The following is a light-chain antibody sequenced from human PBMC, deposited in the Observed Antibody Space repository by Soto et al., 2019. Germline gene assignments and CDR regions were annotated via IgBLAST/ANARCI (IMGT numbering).Light chain of an antibody. CDR2: GAS. CDR1: QSVSSSY. CDR3: QQYGSSPWT. J-gene: IGKJ1*01. V-gene: IGKV3-20*01. Sequence: EIVLTQSPGTLSLSPGERATLSCRASQSVSSSYLAWYQQKPGQAPRLLIYGASSRATGIPDRFSGSGSGTDFPLTISRLEPEDFAVYYCQQYGSSPWTFVQGTQVEIK.